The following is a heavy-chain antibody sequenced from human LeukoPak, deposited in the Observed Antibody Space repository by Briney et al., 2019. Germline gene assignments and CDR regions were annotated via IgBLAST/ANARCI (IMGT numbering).Heavy chain of an antibody. CDR3: ARVVATPGVSNFDY. Sequence: SETLSLTCTVSGGSISSYYWSWIRQPPGKGLEWIGYIYYSGSTNYNPSLKSRVTISVDTSKNQFSLKLRSVTAADTAVYYCARVVATPGVSNFDYWGQGTLVTVSS. D-gene: IGHD6-13*01. J-gene: IGHJ4*02. V-gene: IGHV4-59*01. CDR1: GGSISSYY. CDR2: IYYSGST.